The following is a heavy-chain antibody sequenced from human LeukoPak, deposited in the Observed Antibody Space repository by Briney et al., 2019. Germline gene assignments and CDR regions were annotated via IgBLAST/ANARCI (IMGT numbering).Heavy chain of an antibody. CDR2: IKGDESKK. CDR1: GFTFDDYG. J-gene: IGHJ3*01. Sequence: PGGSLRLSCAASGFTFDDYGMSWVHQAPGKGLEWVANIKGDESKKYYVDSVKGRFTISRDNAKNSLYLQMNSLRAEDTAVYYCARDSNPRGGYDALDFWGQGTLVTVSS. D-gene: IGHD3-10*01. CDR3: ARDSNPRGGYDALDF. V-gene: IGHV3-7*01.